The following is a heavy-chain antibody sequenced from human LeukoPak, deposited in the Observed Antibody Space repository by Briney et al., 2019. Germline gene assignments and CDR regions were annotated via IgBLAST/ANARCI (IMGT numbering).Heavy chain of an antibody. D-gene: IGHD3-9*01. Sequence: GXSLXLSCAASGFTFSNYAMSWVRQAPGKGLEWVSXITGSGGNTYYADSVKGRFTISRDNSKNTVFLQMNSLRAEDTAVYYCAKWGDYDVLTGYYVSDYWGQGTLVTVSS. CDR3: AKWGDYDVLTGYYVSDY. V-gene: IGHV3-23*01. J-gene: IGHJ4*02. CDR1: GFTFSNYA. CDR2: ITGSGGNT.